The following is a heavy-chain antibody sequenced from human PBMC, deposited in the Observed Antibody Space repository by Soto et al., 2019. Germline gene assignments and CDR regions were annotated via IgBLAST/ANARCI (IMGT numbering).Heavy chain of an antibody. CDR3: ARRTYDYGDYDN. CDR1: GGSSRNFY. Sequence: PLVTLSLRYSVSGGSSRNFYWRWIRQPPGKGLEWIGYIYYSGSTNYNPSLKSRVTISVDTSKNQFSLKLSSVTAADTAVYYCARRTYDYGDYDNWGQGTLVTGSS. J-gene: IGHJ4*02. CDR2: IYYSGST. V-gene: IGHV4-59*08. D-gene: IGHD4-17*01.